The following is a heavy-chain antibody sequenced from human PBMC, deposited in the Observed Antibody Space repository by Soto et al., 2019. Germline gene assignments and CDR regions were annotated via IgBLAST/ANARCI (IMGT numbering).Heavy chain of an antibody. D-gene: IGHD1-1*01. CDR1: GFTFSSYG. V-gene: IGHV3-30*18. CDR3: AKSRKTGPLDY. J-gene: IGHJ4*02. Sequence: PGGSLRLSCAASGFTFSSYGMHWVRQAPGKGLEWVAVISYDGSNKYYADSVKGRFTISRDNSKNTLYLQMNSLRAEDTAVYYCAKSRKTGPLDYWGQGTLVTVS. CDR2: ISYDGSNK.